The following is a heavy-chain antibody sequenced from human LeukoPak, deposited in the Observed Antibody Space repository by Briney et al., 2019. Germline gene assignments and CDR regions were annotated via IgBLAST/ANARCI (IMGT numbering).Heavy chain of an antibody. CDR3: ASGYDSSGYIPLAY. CDR1: GGSFSGYY. CDR2: INHSGST. Sequence: SETLSLTCAVYGGSFSGYYWSWIRQPPGKGLEWIGEINHSGSTNYNPSLKSRVTISVDTSKNQFSLKLSSATAADTAVYYGASGYDSSGYIPLAYWGQGTLVTVSS. D-gene: IGHD3-22*01. V-gene: IGHV4-34*01. J-gene: IGHJ4*02.